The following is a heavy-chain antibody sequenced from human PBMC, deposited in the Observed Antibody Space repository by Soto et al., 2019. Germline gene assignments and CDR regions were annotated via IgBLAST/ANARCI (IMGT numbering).Heavy chain of an antibody. CDR2: ISWNSGSI. Sequence: EVQLVESGGGLVQPGRSLRLSCAASGFTFDDYAMHWVRQAPGKGLEWVSGISWNSGSIGYADSVKGRFTISRDNAKNSLYRQMNSLRAEDTALYSCAKDAITMVRGVISYYGMDVWGQGTTVTVSS. D-gene: IGHD3-10*01. V-gene: IGHV3-9*01. CDR1: GFTFDDYA. J-gene: IGHJ6*02. CDR3: AKDAITMVRGVISYYGMDV.